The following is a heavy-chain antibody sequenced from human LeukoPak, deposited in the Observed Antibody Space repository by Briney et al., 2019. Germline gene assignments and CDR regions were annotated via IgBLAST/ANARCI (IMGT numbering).Heavy chain of an antibody. Sequence: PGGSLRLSCAASGFTFSIYWIHWVRQVPGKGLVWVSRINSDGSNTIYADSVRGRFTISRDNAKDTVFLQMNSLRGEDTAVYYCARDVVLAGTDAFGIWGQGTVVSVAS. CDR3: ARDVVLAGTDAFGI. D-gene: IGHD6-19*01. CDR2: INSDGSNT. CDR1: GFTFSIYW. V-gene: IGHV3-74*01. J-gene: IGHJ3*02.